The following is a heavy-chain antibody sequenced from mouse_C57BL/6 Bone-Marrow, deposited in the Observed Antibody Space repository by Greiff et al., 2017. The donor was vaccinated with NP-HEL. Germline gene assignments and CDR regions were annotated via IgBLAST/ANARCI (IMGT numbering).Heavy chain of an antibody. Sequence: EVQLQQSGPELVKPGASVKISCKASGYSFTGHYMNWVKQSPEKSLEWIGEINPSTGGTTYNQKFKAKATLTVDKSSSTAYMQLKSLTSEDSAVYYCARGGWLLFAYWGQGTLVTVSA. J-gene: IGHJ3*01. CDR3: ARGGWLLFAY. CDR1: GYSFTGHY. V-gene: IGHV1-42*01. D-gene: IGHD2-3*01. CDR2: INPSTGGT.